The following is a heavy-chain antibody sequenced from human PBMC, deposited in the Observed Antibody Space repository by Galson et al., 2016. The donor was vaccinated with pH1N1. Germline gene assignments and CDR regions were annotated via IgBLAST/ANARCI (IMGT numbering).Heavy chain of an antibody. CDR2: ISHSGRS. J-gene: IGHJ3*02. V-gene: IGHV4-34*01. CDR3: ARHSTSGFPGIAVAARRRPFDI. Sequence: ETLSLTCALYGGSFSGHYWSWIRQSPGKGLEWIGEISHSGRSDYNPYLEGRVTVSLDTSMNQFSLHLRSVAAADTAVYYCARHSTSGFPGIAVAARRRPFDIWGPGTMVIVSS. D-gene: IGHD6-19*01. CDR1: GGSFSGHY.